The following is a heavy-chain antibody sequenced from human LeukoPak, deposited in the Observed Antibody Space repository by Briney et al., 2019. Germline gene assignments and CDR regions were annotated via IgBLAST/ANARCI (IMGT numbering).Heavy chain of an antibody. V-gene: IGHV1-2*02. Sequence: GASVKVSCKASGYTFTGYYMHWVRQAPGQGLEWMGWINPNSGGTNYAQKFQGRVTMTRDTSISTAYMELSRLRSDDTAVYYCARDRERLHGEAALQDYWGQGTLVTVSS. CDR1: GYTFTGYY. CDR2: INPNSGGT. CDR3: ARDRERLHGEAALQDY. J-gene: IGHJ4*02. D-gene: IGHD6-13*01.